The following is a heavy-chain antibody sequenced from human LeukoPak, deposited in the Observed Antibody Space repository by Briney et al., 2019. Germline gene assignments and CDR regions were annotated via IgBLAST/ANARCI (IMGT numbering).Heavy chain of an antibody. D-gene: IGHD6-19*01. Sequence: GGSLRLSCAASGFTFSSYSMNWVRQAPGKGLEWVAVISYDGSNKYYADSVKGRFTISRDNSKNTLYLQMNSLRAEDTAVYYCARSHSSGQGFDYWGQGTLVTVSS. CDR2: ISYDGSNK. CDR1: GFTFSSYS. V-gene: IGHV3-30*03. J-gene: IGHJ4*02. CDR3: ARSHSSGQGFDY.